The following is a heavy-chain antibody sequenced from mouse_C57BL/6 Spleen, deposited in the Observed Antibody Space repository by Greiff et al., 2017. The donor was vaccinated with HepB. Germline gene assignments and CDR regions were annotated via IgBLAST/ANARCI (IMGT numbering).Heavy chain of an antibody. D-gene: IGHD2-3*01. CDR3: ARGFYDGYYVGFAY. V-gene: IGHV1-64*01. CDR2: IHPNSGST. J-gene: IGHJ3*01. Sequence: QVQLQQPGAELVKPGASVKLSCKASGYTFTSYWMHWVKQRPGQGLEWIGMIHPNSGSTNYNEKFKSKATLTVDKSSSTAYMQLSSLTSEDSAVYYCARGFYDGYYVGFAYWGQGTLVTVSA. CDR1: GYTFTSYW.